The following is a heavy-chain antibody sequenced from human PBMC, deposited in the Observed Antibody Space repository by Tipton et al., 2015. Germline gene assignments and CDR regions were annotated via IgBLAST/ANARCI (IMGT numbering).Heavy chain of an antibody. CDR2: INPSGDSA. D-gene: IGHD3-3*01. CDR1: GYFFTGYY. V-gene: IGHV1-46*01. J-gene: IGHJ4*02. Sequence: QVQLVQSGAEVKKPGASVKVSCKASGYFFTGYYVHWVRQAPGQGLEWMGLINPSGDSASYAQPFQGRVTMTSDTSTSTLYMELSSLRCEDTAVYYCAKEFDFWNGFLFWGQGTLVTVSS. CDR3: AKEFDFWNGFLF.